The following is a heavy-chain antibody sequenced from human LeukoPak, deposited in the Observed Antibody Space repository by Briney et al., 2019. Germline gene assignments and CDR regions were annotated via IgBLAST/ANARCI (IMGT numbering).Heavy chain of an antibody. V-gene: IGHV3-74*01. D-gene: IGHD3-16*01. CDR1: GFSLSSYW. Sequence: GGSLRLSCVASGFSLSSYWMHWVRQAPGKGLVWVSRITSDGSSINYADSVKGRFTISRDNAKNTLYLQMNSPRAEDTAVYYCARDTITSSRFFDVWGRGTLVTVSS. J-gene: IGHJ2*01. CDR3: ARDTITSSRFFDV. CDR2: ITSDGSSI.